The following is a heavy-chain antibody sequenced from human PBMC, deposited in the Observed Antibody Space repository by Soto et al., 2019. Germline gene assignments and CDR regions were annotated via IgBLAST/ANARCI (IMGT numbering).Heavy chain of an antibody. V-gene: IGHV3-7*01. J-gene: IGHJ6*02. CDR1: GFTFSSYW. CDR3: SLQLVTVDSYSGLEV. CDR2: IKEDGSEK. Sequence: EVQLVESGGGLVQPGGSLRLSCAASGFTFSSYWMSWVRQAPGKGLEWVANIKEDGSEKYYVDSVKGRFTISRDNARNFLYLQLTSVRVGDTAVDFCSLQLVTVDSYSGLEVWGQGTTVTVSS. D-gene: IGHD6-13*01.